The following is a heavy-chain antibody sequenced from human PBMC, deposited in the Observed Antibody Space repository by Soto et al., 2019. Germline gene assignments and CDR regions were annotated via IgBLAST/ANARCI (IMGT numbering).Heavy chain of an antibody. Sequence: PGGSLRLSCAASGFTFSSYDMHWVRQATGKGLEWVSAIGTAGDTYYPGSVKGRFTISRENAKNSLYLQMNSPRAGDTAVYYCARSPPGGYHYYYGLDVWGQGTTVTVSS. D-gene: IGHD3-22*01. CDR2: IGTAGDT. CDR3: ARSPPGGYHYYYGLDV. V-gene: IGHV3-13*04. CDR1: GFTFSSYD. J-gene: IGHJ6*02.